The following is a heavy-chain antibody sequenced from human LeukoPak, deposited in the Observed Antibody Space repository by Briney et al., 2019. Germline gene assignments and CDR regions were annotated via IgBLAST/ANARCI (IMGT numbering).Heavy chain of an antibody. V-gene: IGHV3-7*03. CDR2: LKQDESEK. D-gene: IGHD3-16*01. CDR1: GFTFSSYW. CDR3: AKDDDWGRYKH. Sequence: GGSLRLSCAASGFTFSSYWMSWVRQAPGKGLEWVANLKQDESEKYYVDSVKGRFTISRDNSKNTQSLQMNSLRAEDTAVYYCAKDDDWGRYKHWGQGTLVTVSS. J-gene: IGHJ1*01.